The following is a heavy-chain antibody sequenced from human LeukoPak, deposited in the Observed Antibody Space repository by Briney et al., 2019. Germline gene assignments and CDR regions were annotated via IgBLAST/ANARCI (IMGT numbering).Heavy chain of an antibody. CDR2: INPSGDST. CDR1: GYTFTSYN. J-gene: IGHJ4*02. CDR3: ARGAYSGTGSYYDY. Sequence: ASVKVSCKASGYTFTSYNMHWVRQAPGQGLEWMGIINPSGDSTSYTEKFQGRVSMTKDTFTSTVYMELSSLRSEDTAVYYCARGAYSGTGSYYDYWGQGTLATVSS. D-gene: IGHD3-10*01. V-gene: IGHV1-46*01.